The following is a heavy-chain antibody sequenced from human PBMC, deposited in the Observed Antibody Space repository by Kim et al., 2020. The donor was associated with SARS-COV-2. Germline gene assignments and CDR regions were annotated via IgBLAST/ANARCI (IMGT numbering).Heavy chain of an antibody. V-gene: IGHV3-33*06. CDR3: AKDRGSVTYSLYGLDV. Sequence: DSVKGRFTLSRDNFKNTLDLQMNSLRAEDTAVYYCAKDRGSVTYSLYGLDVWGRGTTVTVSS. D-gene: IGHD2-15*01. J-gene: IGHJ6*02.